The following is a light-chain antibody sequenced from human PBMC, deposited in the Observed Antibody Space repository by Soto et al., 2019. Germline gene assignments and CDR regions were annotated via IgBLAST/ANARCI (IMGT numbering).Light chain of an antibody. CDR3: QQYNNWPPLT. J-gene: IGKJ4*01. CDR2: GAS. V-gene: IGKV3-15*01. CDR1: QSVSSD. Sequence: VVMTQSPATLSVTPGERATLSGRASQSVSSDLAWYQHKPGQAPRLLIYGASMRATGIPARFSGSGSGTEFTLTISSLQSEDFAVYYCQQYNNWPPLTFGGGTKVDI.